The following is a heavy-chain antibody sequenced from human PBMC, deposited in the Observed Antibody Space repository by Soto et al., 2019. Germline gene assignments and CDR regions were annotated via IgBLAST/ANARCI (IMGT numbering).Heavy chain of an antibody. D-gene: IGHD3-10*01. J-gene: IGHJ4*02. V-gene: IGHV3-11*01. Sequence: QVQLVESGGGLVKPGGSLRLSCAASGFTFSDYYMSWIRQAPGKGLECVSYISSSGSTIYYADSVKGRFTISRDNAKNSLYLQINRLRAEDQAVYYCARVFRGVVYYFDYSRQRTLVTVSS. CDR2: ISSSGSTI. CDR1: GFTFSDYY. CDR3: ARVFRGVVYYFDY.